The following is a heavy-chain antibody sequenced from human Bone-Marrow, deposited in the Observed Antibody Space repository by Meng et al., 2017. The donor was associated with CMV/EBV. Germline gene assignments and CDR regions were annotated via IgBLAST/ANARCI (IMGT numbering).Heavy chain of an antibody. J-gene: IGHJ4*02. D-gene: IGHD3-10*01. CDR1: GFTVSSNY. CDR2: IYSGGST. CDR3: AKDLPGVVWFGE. Sequence: GESLKISCAASGFTVSSNYMSWVRQAPGKGLEWVSVIYSGGSTYYADSVRGRFTISRDNSKNMLYLQMNSLRAEDTAVYYCAKDLPGVVWFGEWGQGTLVTVSS. V-gene: IGHV3-53*01.